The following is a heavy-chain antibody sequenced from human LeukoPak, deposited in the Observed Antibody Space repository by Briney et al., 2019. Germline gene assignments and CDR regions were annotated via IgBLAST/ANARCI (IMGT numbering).Heavy chain of an antibody. Sequence: ASVKVSCKASGYTFTSYYMHWVRQAPGQGLEWMGIINPSGGSTSYAQKFQGRVTMTRDTSTSTVYVELSSLRSEDTAVYYCARELTRRLPGSYSYYFDYWGQGTLVTVSS. CDR3: ARELTRRLPGSYSYYFDY. CDR1: GYTFTSYY. V-gene: IGHV1-46*01. D-gene: IGHD3-10*01. CDR2: INPSGGST. J-gene: IGHJ4*02.